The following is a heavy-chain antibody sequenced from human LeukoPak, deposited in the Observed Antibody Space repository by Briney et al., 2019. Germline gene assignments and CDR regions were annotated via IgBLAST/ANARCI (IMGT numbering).Heavy chain of an antibody. V-gene: IGHV1-2*02. CDR2: INPNSGGT. CDR3: ARDGRTIAAAYLANYYMDV. J-gene: IGHJ6*03. D-gene: IGHD6-13*01. CDR1: GFTFTNYN. Sequence: ASVKVSCKASGFTFTNYNMHWVRQAPGQGLEWMGWINPNSGGTNYAQKFQGRVTMTRDTSISTAYMELSRLRSDDTAVYYCARDGRTIAAAYLANYYMDVWGKGTTVTISS.